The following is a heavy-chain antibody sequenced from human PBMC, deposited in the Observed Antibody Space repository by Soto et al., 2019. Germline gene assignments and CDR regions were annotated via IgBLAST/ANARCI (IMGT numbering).Heavy chain of an antibody. CDR3: AREPMVRAAHGFDI. Sequence: ASVMVSCKASGYTFTGHYMHWVRQAPGQGLEWMGWINPNSVGTNYAQKFQGGVTMTRDTSISTAYMELSRLRSDDTAVYYCAREPMVRAAHGFDIWGQGTMVTVSS. CDR1: GYTFTGHY. V-gene: IGHV1-2*02. J-gene: IGHJ3*02. D-gene: IGHD3-10*01. CDR2: INPNSVGT.